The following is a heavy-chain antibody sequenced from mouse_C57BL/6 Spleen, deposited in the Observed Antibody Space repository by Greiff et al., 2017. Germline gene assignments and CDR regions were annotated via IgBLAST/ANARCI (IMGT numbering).Heavy chain of an antibody. CDR3: SMVTTSYYFDY. Sequence: VQLQQSGAELVMPGASVKLSCKASGYTFTSYWMHWVKQRPGQGLEWIGEIDPSESYTNYNQKFKGKSTLTVDKSSSTAYMQLSSLTSEDSAVYYCSMVTTSYYFDYWGQGTTLTVSS. J-gene: IGHJ2*01. D-gene: IGHD2-2*01. CDR1: GYTFTSYW. V-gene: IGHV1-69*01. CDR2: IDPSESYT.